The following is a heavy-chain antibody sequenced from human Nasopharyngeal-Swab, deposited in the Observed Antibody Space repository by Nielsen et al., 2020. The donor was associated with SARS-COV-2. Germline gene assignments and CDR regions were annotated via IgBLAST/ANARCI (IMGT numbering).Heavy chain of an antibody. Sequence: SETLSLTCTVSGGSISSSNWWSWVRQPPGKGLVWIGEIYHSGSTNYNPSLKSRVTISVDKSKNQFSLKLSSVTAADTAVYYCARTYIVVVPAAMGYYYYGMDVWGQGTTVTVSS. CDR1: GGSISSSNW. D-gene: IGHD2-2*01. CDR3: ARTYIVVVPAAMGYYYYGMDV. V-gene: IGHV4-4*02. CDR2: IYHSGST. J-gene: IGHJ6*02.